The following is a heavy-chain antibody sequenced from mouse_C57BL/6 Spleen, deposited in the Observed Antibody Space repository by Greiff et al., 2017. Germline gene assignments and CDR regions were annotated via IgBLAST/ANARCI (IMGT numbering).Heavy chain of an antibody. CDR2: INPNNGGT. CDR1: GYTFTDYY. Sequence: EVQLQQSGPELVKPGASVKISCKASGYTFTDYYMNWVQQSHGKSLEWIGDINPNNGGTSYNQKFKGKATLTVDKSSSTAYMELRSLTSEDSAVYYCARSPFDYWGQGTTLTVSS. CDR3: ARSPFDY. J-gene: IGHJ2*01. V-gene: IGHV1-26*01.